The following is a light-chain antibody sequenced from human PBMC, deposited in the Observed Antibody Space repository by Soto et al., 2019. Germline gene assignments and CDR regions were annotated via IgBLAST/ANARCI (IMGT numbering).Light chain of an antibody. CDR2: LGS. Sequence: DIVMTQSPLSLPVTPGEPASIPCRSSQSLLHSNGYNYLDWYLQKPGQSPQLLIYLGSNRASGVPDRFSGSGSGTDFTLKISRVEAGDVGIYYCMQALQTPLTFGGGTKVEIK. CDR1: QSLLHSNGYNY. CDR3: MQALQTPLT. V-gene: IGKV2-28*01. J-gene: IGKJ4*01.